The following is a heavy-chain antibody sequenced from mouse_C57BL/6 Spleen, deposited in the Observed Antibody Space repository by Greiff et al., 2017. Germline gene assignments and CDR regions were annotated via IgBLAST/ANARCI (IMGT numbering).Heavy chain of an antibody. CDR2: IYPGSGST. V-gene: IGHV1-55*01. D-gene: IGHD2-1*01. CDR3: ARRGYGNYDLDY. Sequence: QVQLQQPGAELVKPGASVKMSCKASGYTFTSYWITWVKQRPGQGLEWIGDIYPGSGSTNYNEKFKSKATLTVDTSSSTAYMQLSSLTSEDSAVYYCARRGYGNYDLDYWGQGTTLTVSS. CDR1: GYTFTSYW. J-gene: IGHJ2*01.